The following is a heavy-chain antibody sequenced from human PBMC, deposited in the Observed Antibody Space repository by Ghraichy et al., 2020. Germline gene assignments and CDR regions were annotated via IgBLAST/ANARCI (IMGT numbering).Heavy chain of an antibody. D-gene: IGHD6-13*01. J-gene: IGHJ4*02. CDR2: IGGSRSTI. CDR3: ATDRQHAFDY. Sequence: GESLNISCAASGFPFSSYSMHWVRQAAGKGLEWVSYIGGSRSTIKYADSVRGRFTISRDNARDSLYLQMNSLRAEDTAVYYCATDRQHAFDYWGQGTLVTVSS. CDR1: GFPFSSYS. V-gene: IGHV3-48*04.